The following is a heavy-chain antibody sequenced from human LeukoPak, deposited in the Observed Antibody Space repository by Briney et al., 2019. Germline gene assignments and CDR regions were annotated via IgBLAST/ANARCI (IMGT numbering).Heavy chain of an antibody. Sequence: PGGSLRLSCAASGFTFNNYGMHWVRQAPGKGLEWLAFIRYDGSNTYYADSVKGRFTVSRDDSKNTLYLQMNSLRGDDTAVYYCAKDGTSYSYIYYWGQGTLVTVSS. CDR1: GFTFNNYG. CDR3: AKDGTSYSYIYY. D-gene: IGHD2/OR15-2a*01. J-gene: IGHJ4*02. V-gene: IGHV3-30*02. CDR2: IRYDGSNT.